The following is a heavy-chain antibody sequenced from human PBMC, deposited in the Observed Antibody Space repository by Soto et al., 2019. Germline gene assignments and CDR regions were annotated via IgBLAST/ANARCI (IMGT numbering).Heavy chain of an antibody. Sequence: QVQLVQSETEVKKPGSAVKVSCKASGGTLNTYAMNWVRQAPGQGLEWMGGIIPMFDTPRYAQKFQGRVTITVDESTTTAYMELRSLRSDDTAVYYCTRSIGSGGVIGGFDYWGQGTLVTVSS. J-gene: IGHJ4*02. CDR2: IIPMFDTP. CDR1: GGTLNTYA. D-gene: IGHD3-16*02. V-gene: IGHV1-69*01. CDR3: TRSIGSGGVIGGFDY.